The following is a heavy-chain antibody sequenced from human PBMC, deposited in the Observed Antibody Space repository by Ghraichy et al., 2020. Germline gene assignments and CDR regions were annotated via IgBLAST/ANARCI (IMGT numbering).Heavy chain of an antibody. Sequence: GGSLRLSCAASGIIFSSYWMHWVRQAPGKGLVWVSRINNDGSSATYADSVKGRFTSSRDNAKNTVYLQMNSLRAEDTAVYYCARDLPHNWFEPWGQGTLVTVSS. CDR1: GIIFSSYW. V-gene: IGHV3-74*01. J-gene: IGHJ5*02. CDR3: ARDLPHNWFEP. CDR2: INNDGSSA.